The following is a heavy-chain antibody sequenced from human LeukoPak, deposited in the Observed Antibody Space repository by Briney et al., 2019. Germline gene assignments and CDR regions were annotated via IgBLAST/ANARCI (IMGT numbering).Heavy chain of an antibody. CDR1: GFTFSSYS. V-gene: IGHV3-74*01. Sequence: PGGSLRLSCAASGFTFSSYSMNWVRQAPGKGLEWVSRINSDGSSTSYADSVKGRFTISRDNAKNTLYLQMNSLRAEDTAVYYCARALSRTFSGHYFDYWGQGTLVTVSS. CDR3: ARALSRTFSGHYFDY. D-gene: IGHD3-10*01. CDR2: INSDGSST. J-gene: IGHJ4*02.